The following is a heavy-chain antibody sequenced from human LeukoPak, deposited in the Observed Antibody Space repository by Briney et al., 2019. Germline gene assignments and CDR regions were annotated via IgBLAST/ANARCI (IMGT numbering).Heavy chain of an antibody. CDR3: AKDRARGYEFDY. V-gene: IGHV3-23*01. CDR1: GFTFSSYA. D-gene: IGHD5-12*01. Sequence: GGSLRLSCAASGFTFSSYAMSWVRQAPGKGLEWVSAISGSGGSTYYADSVKGRFTISRDNSKNTLYLQMNSLRAEDPAVYYCAKDRARGYEFDYWGQGTLVTVSS. J-gene: IGHJ4*02. CDR2: ISGSGGST.